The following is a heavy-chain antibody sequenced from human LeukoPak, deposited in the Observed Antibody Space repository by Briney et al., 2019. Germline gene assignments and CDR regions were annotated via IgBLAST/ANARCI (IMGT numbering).Heavy chain of an antibody. Sequence: GGSLRLSCTASGFTFSSYAMSWVRQAPGKGLEWVSAIINSGGRAYYGDSVKGRFTISGDNSKNTLYLQMNSLRAEDTAVYYCAKDSSSWYHYYFDYWGQGTLVTVSS. CDR3: AKDSSSWYHYYFDY. V-gene: IGHV3-23*01. CDR2: IINSGGRA. D-gene: IGHD6-13*01. J-gene: IGHJ4*02. CDR1: GFTFSSYA.